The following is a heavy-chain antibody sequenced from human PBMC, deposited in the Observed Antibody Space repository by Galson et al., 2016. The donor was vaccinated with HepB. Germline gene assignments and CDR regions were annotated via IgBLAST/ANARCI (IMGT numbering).Heavy chain of an antibody. D-gene: IGHD3-9*01. J-gene: IGHJ5*02. Sequence: SETLSPTCTVSGASIISTNYNWGWIRQPPGKGLEWIASIFHTGRSDSNPSLQSRVTISVDTSMNRFSLSFRSVSTADTATYFCARHPTGYPNWFDRWGHGTLVVVSS. V-gene: IGHV4-39*01. CDR3: ARHPTGYPNWFDR. CDR2: IFHTGRS. CDR1: GASIISTNYN.